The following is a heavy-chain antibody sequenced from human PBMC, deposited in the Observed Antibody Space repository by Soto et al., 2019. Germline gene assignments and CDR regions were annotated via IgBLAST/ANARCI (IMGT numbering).Heavy chain of an antibody. CDR2: MYNTGST. CDR1: GGSISSYY. J-gene: IGHJ6*02. V-gene: IGHV4-59*01. CDR3: ARDLWGYCGADCYPLDV. Sequence: QVRLQESGPGLVKPSETLSLTCTVSGGSISSYYWSWIRQPPGKGLEWFGYMYNTGSTIYNPTLQTRVTISADTSTNPFSLKLNSVTAADTAVYYCARDLWGYCGADCYPLDVWGQGTTVTVSS. D-gene: IGHD2-21*02.